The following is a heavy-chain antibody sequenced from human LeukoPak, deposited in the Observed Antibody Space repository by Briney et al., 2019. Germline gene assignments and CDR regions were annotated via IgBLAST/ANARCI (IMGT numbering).Heavy chain of an antibody. D-gene: IGHD4-17*01. CDR2: ISKTSTKI. CDR3: VRGDGDLFDF. CDR1: GFTFRTYN. Sequence: GGSLRLSCAASGFTFRTYNMNWVRQAPGKGPEWVSFISKTSTKIYYGDSVRGRFTISRDNAKNSIHLQMGSLRVEDTAVYYCVRGDGDLFDFWGQGTLVSVPS. J-gene: IGHJ4*02. V-gene: IGHV3-21*06.